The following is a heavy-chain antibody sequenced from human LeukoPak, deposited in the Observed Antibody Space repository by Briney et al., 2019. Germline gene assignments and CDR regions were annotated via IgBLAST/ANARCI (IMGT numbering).Heavy chain of an antibody. J-gene: IGHJ4*02. D-gene: IGHD6-13*01. V-gene: IGHV3-30*03. CDR1: GFTFTDAW. CDR2: ISYDGSNK. CDR3: AREGAAGLYYFDC. Sequence: GGSLRLSCATSGFTFTDAWMTWVRQAPGKGLEWVVVISYDGSNKYYADSVKGRFTISRDNSKNTLYLQMNSLRAEDTAVYYCAREGAAGLYYFDCWGQGTLVTVSS.